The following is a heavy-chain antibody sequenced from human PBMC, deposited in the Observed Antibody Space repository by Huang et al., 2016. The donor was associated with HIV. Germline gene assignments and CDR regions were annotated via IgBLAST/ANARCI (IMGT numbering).Heavy chain of an antibody. CDR3: ARDYGGNSGVEYFDY. CDR2: IYYSGST. Sequence: QVQLQESGPGLVKPSETLSLTCTVSGGSVSSGSYYGSWIRQPPGKGLEWSGYIYYSGSTNYNPAPKSRVTISVDTSKNQFSLKLSSVTAADTAVYYCARDYGGNSGVEYFDYWGQGTLVTVSS. J-gene: IGHJ4*02. V-gene: IGHV4-61*01. CDR1: GGSVSSGSYY. D-gene: IGHD4-17*01.